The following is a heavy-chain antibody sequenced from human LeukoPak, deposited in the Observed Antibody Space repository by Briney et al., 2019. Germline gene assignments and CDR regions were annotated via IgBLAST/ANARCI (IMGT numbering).Heavy chain of an antibody. Sequence: GGSLRLSCVASGFTFSSYWMHWVRQAPGKGLVWVSRINSDGSSTSYADSVKGRFTISRDNAKNTLYLQMNSLRAEDTAVYYCARDYYGSGYYGMDVWGQGTTVTVSS. CDR1: GFTFSSYW. D-gene: IGHD3-10*01. CDR2: INSDGSST. CDR3: ARDYYGSGYYGMDV. V-gene: IGHV3-74*01. J-gene: IGHJ6*02.